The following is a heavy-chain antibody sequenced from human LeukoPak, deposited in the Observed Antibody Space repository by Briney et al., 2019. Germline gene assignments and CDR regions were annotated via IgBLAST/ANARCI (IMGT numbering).Heavy chain of an antibody. CDR1: GGSISGYY. D-gene: IGHD5-18*01. CDR2: IYYNGST. CDR3: ARAGGYSYGTHYFDY. Sequence: SETLSLTCTVSGGSISGYYWGWIRQPPGKGLEWIGNIYYNGSTYYNPSLKSLVTISVDTSKNQFSLKLSSVTAADTAVYYCARAGGYSYGTHYFDYWGQGTLVSVSS. J-gene: IGHJ4*02. V-gene: IGHV4-39*07.